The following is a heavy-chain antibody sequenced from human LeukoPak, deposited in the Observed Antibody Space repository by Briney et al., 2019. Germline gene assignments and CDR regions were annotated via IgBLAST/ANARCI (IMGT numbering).Heavy chain of an antibody. Sequence: LRLSCAASGFTFSSYAMSWIRQHPGKGLEWIGYIYYSGYTFYSPALKTRVFISLDTSKNQFSLKVNSVTAADTAVYYCARGGFYGSGSLFDYWGQGTPVTVSS. J-gene: IGHJ4*02. V-gene: IGHV4-31*02. CDR1: GFTFSSYA. D-gene: IGHD3-10*01. CDR3: ARGGFYGSGSLFDY. CDR2: IYYSGYT.